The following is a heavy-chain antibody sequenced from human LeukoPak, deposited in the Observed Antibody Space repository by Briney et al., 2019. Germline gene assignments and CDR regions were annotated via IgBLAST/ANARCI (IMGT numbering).Heavy chain of an antibody. CDR1: GGSMTNYY. Sequence: SETLSLTCTVSGGSMTNYYWSWIRQPPGKGLEWIAYSHNNGETKYNLSLKSRITISVDTSNNQFSLKLSSVTAADTAVYYCAKDRAIQLVPYYLVPDIWGQGTMVTVSS. J-gene: IGHJ3*02. CDR2: SHNNGET. D-gene: IGHD5-18*01. CDR3: AKDRAIQLVPYYLVPDI. V-gene: IGHV4-4*08.